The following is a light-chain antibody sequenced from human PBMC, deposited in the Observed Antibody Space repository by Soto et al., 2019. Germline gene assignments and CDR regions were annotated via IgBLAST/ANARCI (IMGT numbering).Light chain of an antibody. Sequence: EIVLTQSPDTLSLFPGERATLSFRASQNVGNYLAWYQEKPGQAPRLLISDSSNRATGIPARFSGSGSGTDFTLTISGLEPDDFALYFCQQRVDWPITFGPGTKVDI. CDR1: QNVGNY. V-gene: IGKV3-11*01. CDR3: QQRVDWPIT. J-gene: IGKJ3*01. CDR2: DSS.